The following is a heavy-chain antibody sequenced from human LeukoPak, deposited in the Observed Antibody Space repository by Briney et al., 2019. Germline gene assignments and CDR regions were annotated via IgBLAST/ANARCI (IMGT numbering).Heavy chain of an antibody. CDR1: GGSFSGYY. V-gene: IGHV4-34*01. CDR3: ARGGYSDFGY. J-gene: IGHJ4*02. D-gene: IGHD5-12*01. Sequence: PSETLSLTCVVYGGSFSGYYWSWIRQPPGKGLEWIGEINHSGSTNYNPSLKSRVTISVDTSKNQFSLKLSSVTAADTAVYYCARGGYSDFGYWGQGTLVTVSS. CDR2: INHSGST.